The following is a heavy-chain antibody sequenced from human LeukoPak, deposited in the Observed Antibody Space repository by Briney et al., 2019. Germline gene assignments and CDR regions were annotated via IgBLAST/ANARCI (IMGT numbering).Heavy chain of an antibody. J-gene: IGHJ4*02. CDR1: GLTFSSYG. CDR2: IWYDGSKQ. V-gene: IGHV3-33*01. D-gene: IGHD2-21*02. CDR3: ARIGGDRHPIEY. Sequence: GGSLRLSCAASGLTFSSYGMHWVRQAPGKGLEWVALIWYDGSKQYYADSVQGRFTISRDNSKNTLYLQMNSLRAEDTAVYYCARIGGDRHPIEYWGQGTLVTVSS.